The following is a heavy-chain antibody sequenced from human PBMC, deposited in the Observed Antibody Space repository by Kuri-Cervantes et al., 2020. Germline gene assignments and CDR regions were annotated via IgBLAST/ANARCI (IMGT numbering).Heavy chain of an antibody. CDR3: ARGTGGPNWNYVPFDY. Sequence: GGSLRLSCAASGFTFDDYAMHWVRQAPGKGLEWVSGISWSSGSIGYADPVKGRFTISRDNAKNSLYLQMNSLRDEDTAVYYCARGTGGPNWNYVPFDYWGQGTLVTVSS. J-gene: IGHJ4*02. V-gene: IGHV3-9*01. CDR2: ISWSSGSI. CDR1: GFTFDDYA. D-gene: IGHD1-7*01.